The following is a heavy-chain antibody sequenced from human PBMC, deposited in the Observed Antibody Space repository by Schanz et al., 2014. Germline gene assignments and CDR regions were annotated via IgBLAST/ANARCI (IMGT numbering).Heavy chain of an antibody. CDR1: GFTFSRYA. CDR2: ISNDGSDE. CDR3: ARDPNSVNELDY. Sequence: PASGFTFSRYAMHWVRQAPGKGLEWVAVISNDGSDEHYADSVKGRFTISRDNSKNTLYLQMNSLRAEDTAVYYCARDPNSVNELDYWGQGTLVTVSS. D-gene: IGHD5-12*01. V-gene: IGHV3-30*04. J-gene: IGHJ4*02.